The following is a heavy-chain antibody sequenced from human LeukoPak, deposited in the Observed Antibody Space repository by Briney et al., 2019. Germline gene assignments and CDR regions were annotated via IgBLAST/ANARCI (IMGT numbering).Heavy chain of an antibody. CDR1: GFTFSNYA. V-gene: IGHV3-23*01. CDR3: TRDEGLVARIWRAYDI. CDR2: ITGSGDNS. Sequence: GGSLRLSCAASGFTFSNYAMSWIRQAPGKGLEWVSLITGSGDNSYYTDSVKGRFTLSRDNSKNTLFLQMDSLRAEDTAVYYCTRDEGLVARIWRAYDIWGQGTMVTVSS. J-gene: IGHJ3*02. D-gene: IGHD2-15*01.